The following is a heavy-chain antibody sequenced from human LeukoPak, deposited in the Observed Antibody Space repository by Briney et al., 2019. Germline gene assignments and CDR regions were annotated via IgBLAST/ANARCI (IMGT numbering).Heavy chain of an antibody. Sequence: SETLSLTCIVSGGSIRSGGYYWNWIRQYPGKGLEWIGYIYYRGSTYYNPSLKSRVTISVDTSKNQFSLNLYSVTAADTAVYYCARDGGGYGVHADYFQDWGQGTVVTVSS. V-gene: IGHV4-31*03. CDR2: IYYRGST. CDR1: GGSIRSGGYY. D-gene: IGHD3-16*01. CDR3: ARDGGGYGVHADYFQD. J-gene: IGHJ1*01.